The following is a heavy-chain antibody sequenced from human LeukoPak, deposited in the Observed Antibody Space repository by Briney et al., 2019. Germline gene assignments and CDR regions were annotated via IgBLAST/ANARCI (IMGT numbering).Heavy chain of an antibody. Sequence: PSQTLSLTCTVSSGSISTGDYYCSWIRQPRGKGLEWVGSIYYSGSTYYNPSLKSRITISVDTSKNQFSLKLSSVTAADTAVYYCARGAPNDYGDPEVGDYWGQGTLVTVSS. J-gene: IGHJ4*02. D-gene: IGHD4-17*01. V-gene: IGHV4-30-4*01. CDR1: SGSISTGDYY. CDR3: ARGAPNDYGDPEVGDY. CDR2: IYYSGST.